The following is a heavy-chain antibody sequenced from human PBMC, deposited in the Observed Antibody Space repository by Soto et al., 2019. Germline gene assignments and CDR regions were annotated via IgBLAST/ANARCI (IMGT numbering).Heavy chain of an antibody. J-gene: IGHJ6*03. Sequence: PGGSLRLSCAASGFTFSSYGMHWVRQAPGKGLEWVAVISYDGSNKYYADSVKGRFTISRDNSKNTLYLQMNSLRAEDTAVYYCAKAVYGDPNDQYYYYYYYMDVWGKGTTVTVSS. CDR1: GFTFSSYG. V-gene: IGHV3-30*18. D-gene: IGHD4-17*01. CDR3: AKAVYGDPNDQYYYYYYYMDV. CDR2: ISYDGSNK.